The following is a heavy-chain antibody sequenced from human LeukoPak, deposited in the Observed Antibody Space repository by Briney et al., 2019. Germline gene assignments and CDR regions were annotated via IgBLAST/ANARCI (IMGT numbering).Heavy chain of an antibody. CDR1: GGSISSYY. Sequence: SETLSLTCTVSGGSISSYYWSWIRQPPGKGLEWIGYIYHSGSTYYNPSLKSRVTISVDRSKNQFSLKLSSVTAADTAAYYCARVCRDGYNWDPFDYWGQGTLVTVSS. CDR3: ARVCRDGYNWDPFDY. D-gene: IGHD5-24*01. V-gene: IGHV4-59*12. CDR2: IYHSGST. J-gene: IGHJ4*02.